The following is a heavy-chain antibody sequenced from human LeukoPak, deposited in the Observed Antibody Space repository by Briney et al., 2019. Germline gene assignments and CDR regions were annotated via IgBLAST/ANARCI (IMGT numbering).Heavy chain of an antibody. CDR3: ATSGGSSQSDV. CDR2: INHSGST. J-gene: IGHJ6*04. D-gene: IGHD2-15*01. Sequence: PSETLSLTCAVYGGSFSGYYWSWIRQPPGKGLEWIGEINHSGSTNYNPSLKSRVTISVDTSKNQFSLKLSSVTAADTAVYYCATSGGSSQSDVWGKGTTVTVSS. CDR1: GGSFSGYY. V-gene: IGHV4-34*01.